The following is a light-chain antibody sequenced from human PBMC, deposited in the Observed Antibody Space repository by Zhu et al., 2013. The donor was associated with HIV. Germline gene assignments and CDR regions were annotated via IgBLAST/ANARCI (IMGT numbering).Light chain of an antibody. V-gene: IGKV1-39*01. J-gene: IGKJ4*01. CDR3: QQGKIFPPGT. CDR1: QAIDIY. Sequence: DIQMTQSPSSLSASVGDRVTITCRAGQAIDIYLNWYRQRPGKAPELLIYDASTLHSGVPSRFSGSGSGTDFTLSISSLRPEDFATYYCQQGKIFPPGTFGGGTKVEIK. CDR2: DAS.